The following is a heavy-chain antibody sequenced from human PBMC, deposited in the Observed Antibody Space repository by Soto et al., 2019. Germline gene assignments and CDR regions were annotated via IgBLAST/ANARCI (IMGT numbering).Heavy chain of an antibody. Sequence: PGRSLRLPCAASGFTFSSHGMHWVRQAPGKGLEWVAVIWYDGSTKYYADSGKSRFTISRDNSKTSLYLQMNSLRADATAVYYGVRAMVTIVLVPAAGMQRYYGMDVWGQGTTVTASS. J-gene: IGHJ6*02. CDR1: GFTFSSHG. CDR2: IWYDGSTK. D-gene: IGHD2-2*01. V-gene: IGHV3-33*01. CDR3: VRAMVTIVLVPAAGMQRYYGMDV.